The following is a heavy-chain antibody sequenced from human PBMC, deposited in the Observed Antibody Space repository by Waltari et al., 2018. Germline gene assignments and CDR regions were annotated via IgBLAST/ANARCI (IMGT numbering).Heavy chain of an antibody. Sequence: QVQLVQSGAEVKKPGASVKVSCKASGYTFTGYYFHWVRQAPGQGLEWMGRINPNTGDPTYAQEVQGRVTMTRDTSISTAYMELTSLRSEDTAVYYCARDWGYYSDTSGYPSNWFGPWGQGTLVTVSS. V-gene: IGHV1-2*06. J-gene: IGHJ5*02. CDR3: ARDWGYYSDTSGYPSNWFGP. CDR1: GYTFTGYY. D-gene: IGHD3-22*01. CDR2: INPNTGDP.